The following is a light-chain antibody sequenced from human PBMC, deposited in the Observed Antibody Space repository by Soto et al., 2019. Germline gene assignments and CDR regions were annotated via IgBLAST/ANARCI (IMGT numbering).Light chain of an antibody. V-gene: IGLV3-21*02. Sequence: SSELTQPPSVSVAPGQTARITCGGDNIGTKSVHWYQQRPGQAPVLVVYDDRARPSEIPERFSGSNSGNTATLSISRVEAGDEADYYCQVWDTISDHVFFGGGTKLTVL. J-gene: IGLJ2*01. CDR2: DDR. CDR3: QVWDTISDHVF. CDR1: NIGTKS.